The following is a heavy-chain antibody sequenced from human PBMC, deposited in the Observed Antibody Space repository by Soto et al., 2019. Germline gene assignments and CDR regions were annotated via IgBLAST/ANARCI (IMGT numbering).Heavy chain of an antibody. CDR3: ARREEKVVPAAMERTYAFDI. CDR2: IYYSGST. Sequence: SETLSLTCTVSGGSISSYYWSWIRQPPGKGLEWIGYIYYSGSTNYNPSLKSRVTISVDTSKNQFSLKLSSVTAADTAVYYCARREEKVVPAAMERTYAFDIWGQGTMVTVSS. D-gene: IGHD2-2*01. J-gene: IGHJ3*02. CDR1: GGSISSYY. V-gene: IGHV4-59*08.